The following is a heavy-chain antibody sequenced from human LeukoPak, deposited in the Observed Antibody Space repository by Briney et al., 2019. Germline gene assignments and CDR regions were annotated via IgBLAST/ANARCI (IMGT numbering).Heavy chain of an antibody. CDR1: GYTFTGYY. V-gene: IGHV1-2*02. CDR3: ARADVLWFGELVDY. CDR2: INPNSGGT. D-gene: IGHD3-10*01. J-gene: IGHJ4*02. Sequence: ASVKVSCKASGYTFTGYYMHWVRHAPGQGLEWMGWINPNSGGTNYAQKFQGRVTMTRDTSISTAYMELSRLRSDDTAVYYCARADVLWFGELVDYWGQGTLVTVSS.